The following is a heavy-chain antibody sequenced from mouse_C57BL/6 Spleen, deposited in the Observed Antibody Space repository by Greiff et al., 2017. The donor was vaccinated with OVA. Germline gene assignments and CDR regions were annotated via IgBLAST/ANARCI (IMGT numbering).Heavy chain of an antibody. CDR1: GFTFSSYA. Sequence: EVMLVESGGDLVKPGGSLKLSCAASGFTFSSYAMSWVRQTPEKRLEWVATISDGGSYTYYPDNVKGRFTISRDNAKNNLYLQMSHLKSEDTAMYYCARDHYGSSEGYVDVWGTGTTVTVSS. J-gene: IGHJ1*03. CDR2: ISDGGSYT. D-gene: IGHD1-1*01. V-gene: IGHV5-4*01. CDR3: ARDHYGSSEGYVDV.